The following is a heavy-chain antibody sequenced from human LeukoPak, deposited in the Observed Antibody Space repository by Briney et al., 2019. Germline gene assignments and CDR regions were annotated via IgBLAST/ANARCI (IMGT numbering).Heavy chain of an antibody. CDR3: ARDSIVGATGICFDY. J-gene: IGHJ4*02. CDR2: IRYDGRNK. Sequence: GGSLRLSCAASGFTFSSHGMHWVRQAPGKGLEWVAFIRYDGRNKYYADSVKGRFTISRDNAKNSLYLQMNSLRAEDTAVYYCARDSIVGATGICFDYWGQGTLVTVSS. CDR1: GFTFSSHG. D-gene: IGHD1-26*01. V-gene: IGHV3-30*02.